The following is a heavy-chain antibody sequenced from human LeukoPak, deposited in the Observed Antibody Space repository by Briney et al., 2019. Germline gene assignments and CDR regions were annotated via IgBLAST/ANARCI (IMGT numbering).Heavy chain of an antibody. D-gene: IGHD2/OR15-2a*01. CDR3: ARDSMEHPGGDAFDI. CDR2: IHYSGST. CDR1: GGSISSSSYD. Sequence: SETLSLTCTVSGGSISSSSYDWGWIRQPPGKGLEWIGSIHYSGSTYYNPSLKSRVTISVDTTKSQFSLKLSSVTAADTAVYYCARDSMEHPGGDAFDIWGQGTMVTVSS. V-gene: IGHV4-39*02. J-gene: IGHJ3*02.